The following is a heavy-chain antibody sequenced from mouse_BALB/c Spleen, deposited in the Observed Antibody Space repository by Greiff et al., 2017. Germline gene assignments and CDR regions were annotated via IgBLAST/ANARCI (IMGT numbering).Heavy chain of an antibody. CDR2: ISDGGSYT. V-gene: IGHV5-4*02. CDR3: AREGDMMPFAY. D-gene: IGHD2-3*01. CDR1: GFTFSDYY. Sequence: EVKLVESGGGLVKPGGSLKLSCAASGFTFSDYYMYWVRQTPEKRLEWVATISDGGSYTYYPDSVKGRFTITRANAKNNLYLQMSSLKSEDTAMDYCAREGDMMPFAYWGQGTLVTVSA. J-gene: IGHJ3*01.